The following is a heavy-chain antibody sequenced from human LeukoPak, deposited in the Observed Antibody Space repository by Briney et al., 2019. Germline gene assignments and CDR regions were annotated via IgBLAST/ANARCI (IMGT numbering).Heavy chain of an antibody. V-gene: IGHV1-69*04. CDR2: IIPILGMA. J-gene: IGHJ3*02. Sequence: SVKVSCKASGCTFSSYAINWVRQAPGQGLEWMGRIIPILGMANYAQKFQGRVTITADKSTSTAYMKLSSLRSEDPAVYYCAEIQVGAQVENDAFDIWGQGTMVTVSS. CDR1: GCTFSSYA. D-gene: IGHD1-26*01. CDR3: AEIQVGAQVENDAFDI.